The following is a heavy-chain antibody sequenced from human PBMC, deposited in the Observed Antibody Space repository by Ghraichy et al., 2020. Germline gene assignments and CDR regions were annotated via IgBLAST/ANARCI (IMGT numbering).Heavy chain of an antibody. CDR2: IYYSGST. CDR1: GGSISSYY. J-gene: IGHJ3*02. CDR3: ARDQSGYFWSGLDI. D-gene: IGHD3-3*01. Sequence: SETPSLTCTVSGGSISSYYWSWIRQPPGKGLEWIGYIYYSGSTNYNPSLKSRVTISVDTSKNQFSLKLSSVTAADTAVYYCARDQSGYFWSGLDIWGQGTMVTVSS. V-gene: IGHV4-59*01.